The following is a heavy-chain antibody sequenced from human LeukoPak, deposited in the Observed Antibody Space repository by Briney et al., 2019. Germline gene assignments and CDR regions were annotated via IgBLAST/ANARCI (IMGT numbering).Heavy chain of an antibody. J-gene: IGHJ4*02. CDR1: GFTFSSYE. Sequence: PGGSLRLSCAASGFTFSSYEMNWVRQAPGKGLEWVSYISSSGSTIYYADSVKGRFTISRDNAKNSLYLQMNSLRAEDTAVYYCARTLHYYDSSGYHPFDYWGQGTLVTVSS. CDR3: ARTLHYYDSSGYHPFDY. CDR2: ISSSGSTI. V-gene: IGHV3-48*03. D-gene: IGHD3-22*01.